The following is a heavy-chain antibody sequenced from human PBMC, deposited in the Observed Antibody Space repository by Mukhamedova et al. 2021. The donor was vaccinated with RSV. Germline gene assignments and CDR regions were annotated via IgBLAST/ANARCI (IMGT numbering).Heavy chain of an antibody. D-gene: IGHD4-17*01. CDR3: ARVGGAIYGDYAPEYDY. CDR2: INTNTGNP. J-gene: IGHJ4*02. Sequence: VRQAPGQGLEWMGWINTNTGNPTYAQGFTGRFVFSLDTSVSTAYLQISSLKAEDTAVYYCARVGGAIYGDYAPEYDYWGQGTLVT. V-gene: IGHV7-4-1*02.